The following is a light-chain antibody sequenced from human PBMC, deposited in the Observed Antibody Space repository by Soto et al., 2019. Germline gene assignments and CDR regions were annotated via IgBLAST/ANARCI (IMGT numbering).Light chain of an antibody. CDR1: QSINNL. CDR2: DVS. Sequence: DVQMTQSPSTLSASVGDIVTITFRASQSINNLLAFYQQKPGKAPKFLIYDVSTFESGVPSRFSGSGSGTEFTLTISGLQPDDFATYYCQQYSSFSWTFGQGTKVDNK. J-gene: IGKJ1*01. V-gene: IGKV1-5*01. CDR3: QQYSSFSWT.